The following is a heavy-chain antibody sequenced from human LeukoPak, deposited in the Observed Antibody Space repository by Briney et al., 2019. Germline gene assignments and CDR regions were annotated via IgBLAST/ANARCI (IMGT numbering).Heavy chain of an antibody. CDR2: IYYSGST. Sequence: SETLSLTCAVYGGSFSGYYWSWIRQPPGKGLEWIGYIYYSGSTNYNPSLKSRVTISVDTSKNQFSLKLSSVTAADTAVYYCARHGYSSSWYPPYFDYWGQGTLVTVSS. V-gene: IGHV4-59*08. J-gene: IGHJ4*02. CDR1: GGSFSGYY. CDR3: ARHGYSSSWYPPYFDY. D-gene: IGHD6-13*01.